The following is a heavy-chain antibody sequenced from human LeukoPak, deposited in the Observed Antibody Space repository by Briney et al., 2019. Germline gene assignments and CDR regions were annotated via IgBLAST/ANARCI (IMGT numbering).Heavy chain of an antibody. V-gene: IGHV4-34*01. CDR3: ATRPDIAATGPGWFDP. CDR2: INHSGST. Sequence: ETLSLTCAVYGGSFSGYYWSWIRQPPGKGLEWIGEINHSGSTNYNSSLKSRVAISVDTSKNQFSLKVTSVTAADTAVYHCATRPDIAATGPGWFDPWGQGTLVTVSS. J-gene: IGHJ5*02. CDR1: GGSFSGYY. D-gene: IGHD6-13*01.